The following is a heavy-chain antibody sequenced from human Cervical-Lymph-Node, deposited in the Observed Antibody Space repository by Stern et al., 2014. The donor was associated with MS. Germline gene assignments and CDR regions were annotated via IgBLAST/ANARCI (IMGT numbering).Heavy chain of an antibody. CDR2: IYPGDSET. Sequence: EVHLVESGAEVKKPGESLRISCEVSGYRFTSNWIGWVRQMPGKGLEWMGIIYPGDSETRYSPSFQGQVTIFVDKSNTTAYLQWSSLKASDTAIYYCARRGNGYMGIDYWGQGTLVTVSS. CDR1: GYRFTSNW. V-gene: IGHV5-51*03. D-gene: IGHD5-24*01. J-gene: IGHJ4*02. CDR3: ARRGNGYMGIDY.